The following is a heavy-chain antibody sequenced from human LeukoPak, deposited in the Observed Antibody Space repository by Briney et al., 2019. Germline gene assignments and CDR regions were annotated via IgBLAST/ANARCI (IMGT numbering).Heavy chain of an antibody. CDR2: LSRSGSST. D-gene: IGHD2-2*01. V-gene: IGHV3-23*01. CDR3: AKDRSSTTSCSNY. J-gene: IGHJ4*02. CDR1: GFTFSSYA. Sequence: QTGGSLRLSCAASGFTFSSYAMTWVRQAPGMGLEWVSSLSRSGSSTYYADSVKGRFTISRDNSKNMLYLEMNSLRVEDTAIYYCAKDRSSTTSCSNYWGRGTLVTVSS.